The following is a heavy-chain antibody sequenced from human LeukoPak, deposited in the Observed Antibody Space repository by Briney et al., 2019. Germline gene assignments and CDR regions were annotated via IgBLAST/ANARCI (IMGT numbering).Heavy chain of an antibody. CDR1: GFTFGDYA. CDR2: IRSKAYGGTT. D-gene: IGHD6-19*01. CDR3: GGDSSGWYYFDY. Sequence: GGSLRLSCTASGFTFGDYAMSWFRQAPGKGLEGVGFIRSKAYGGTTEYAASVKGRFTISRDDSKSIAYLQMNSLKTEDTAVYYCGGDSSGWYYFDYWGQGTLVTVSS. J-gene: IGHJ4*02. V-gene: IGHV3-49*03.